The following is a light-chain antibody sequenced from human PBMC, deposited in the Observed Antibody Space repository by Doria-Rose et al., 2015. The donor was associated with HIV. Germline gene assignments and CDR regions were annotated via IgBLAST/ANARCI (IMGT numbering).Light chain of an antibody. J-gene: IGKJ3*01. Sequence: DIQVTQSPESLGMSLGERATLNCKSNQSLLYTSKNYLVWYQQKTGQPPTLLIYWASTRQSGVPARFSGSGSGTDFTLTISSLDAEDVAVYYCQQYYDTPSFGPGTTVDIK. CDR2: WAS. V-gene: IGKV4-1*01. CDR1: QSLLYTSKNY. CDR3: QQYYDTPS.